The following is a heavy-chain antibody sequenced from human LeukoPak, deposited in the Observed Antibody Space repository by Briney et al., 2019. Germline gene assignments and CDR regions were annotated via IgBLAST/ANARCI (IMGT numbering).Heavy chain of an antibody. V-gene: IGHV3-53*01. CDR3: AREGEKGDGYNHGFDF. CDR1: GFTVSSKY. Sequence: GGSLRLTCATSGFTVSSKYMSWIRQAPGKGLQWVAVVRKAGTTVYIDSVKGRFTISRDTSRNTLSLQMNSLRAEDTAVYYCAREGEKGDGYNHGFDFWGQGTLVTVSS. D-gene: IGHD5-24*01. CDR2: VRKAGTT. J-gene: IGHJ4*02.